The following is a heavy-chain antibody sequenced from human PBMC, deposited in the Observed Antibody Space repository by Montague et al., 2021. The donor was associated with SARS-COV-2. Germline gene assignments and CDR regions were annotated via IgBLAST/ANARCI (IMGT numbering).Heavy chain of an antibody. V-gene: IGHV4-59*01. CDR2: IHYSGSK. CDR1: GGSIGSYY. D-gene: IGHD3-10*01. CDR3: ARSLDPSGTYYLPY. J-gene: IGHJ4*02. Sequence: SETLSLTCSVSGGSIGSYYWSWLRQPTGKGLEWIGHIHYSGSKTYSPSFKSRVTISIDTPKNQFSLKLSSVTAADTAVYYCARSLDPSGTYYLPYWGQGTLVTVSS.